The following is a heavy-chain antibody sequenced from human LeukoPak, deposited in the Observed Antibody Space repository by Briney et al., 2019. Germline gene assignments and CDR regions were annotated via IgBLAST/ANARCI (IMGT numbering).Heavy chain of an antibody. V-gene: IGHV3-11*04. J-gene: IGHJ6*03. CDR1: GFTFSDYY. D-gene: IGHD3-22*01. CDR3: ARYYYDSSGYLYYYYMDV. CDR2: ISISGSTI. Sequence: PGGSLRLSCAASGFTFSDYYMSWNRPAPGKGLEWVSYISISGSTIYYTDSVKGRLTISRDNAKNSLYLQMNSLRAEDTAVYYCARYYYDSSGYLYYYYMDVWGKGTTVTVSS.